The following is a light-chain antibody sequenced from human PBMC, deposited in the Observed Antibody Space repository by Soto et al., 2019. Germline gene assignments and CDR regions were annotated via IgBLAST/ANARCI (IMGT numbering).Light chain of an antibody. Sequence: EIVLTQSPGTLSFSPGERATLFFRASQSVSSYLAWYQQKPGQAPRLLIYDASNRATGIPARFSGSGSGTDFTLTISSLEPEDFAVYYCQQRSNWPPITFGQGTRLEIK. CDR2: DAS. J-gene: IGKJ5*01. CDR1: QSVSSY. CDR3: QQRSNWPPIT. V-gene: IGKV3-11*01.